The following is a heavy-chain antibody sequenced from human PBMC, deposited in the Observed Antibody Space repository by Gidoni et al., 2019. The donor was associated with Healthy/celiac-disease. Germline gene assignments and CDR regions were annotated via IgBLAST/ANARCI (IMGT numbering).Heavy chain of an antibody. J-gene: IGHJ4*02. CDR3: AKEAGLGELSEPFDY. D-gene: IGHD3-16*02. Sequence: GSIGYADSVKGRFTISRDNAKNSLYLQMNSLRAEDTALYYCAKEAGLGELSEPFDYWGQGTLVTVSS. CDR2: GSI. V-gene: IGHV3-9*01.